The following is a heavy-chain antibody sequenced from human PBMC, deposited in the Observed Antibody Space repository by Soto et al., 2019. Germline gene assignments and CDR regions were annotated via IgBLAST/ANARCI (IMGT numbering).Heavy chain of an antibody. D-gene: IGHD3-3*01. CDR1: GGSFSGYY. J-gene: IGHJ6*02. V-gene: IGHV4-34*01. CDR3: ARGLGPYSDFWSGYSYYGMDV. CDR2: INHSGST. Sequence: PSETLSLTCAVYGGSFSGYYWSWIRQAPGKGLEWIGEINHSGSTNYNPSLKSRVTISVDTSKNQFSLKLSSVTAADTAVYYCARGLGPYSDFWSGYSYYGMDVWGQGTTVTVSS.